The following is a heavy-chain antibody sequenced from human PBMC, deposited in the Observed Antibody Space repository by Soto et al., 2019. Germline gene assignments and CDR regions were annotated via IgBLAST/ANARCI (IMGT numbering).Heavy chain of an antibody. CDR2: IRSKSNNYAT. J-gene: IGHJ4*02. CDR3: TRQRRSDDGTFDY. V-gene: IGHV3-73*01. CDR1: GLTFSGST. D-gene: IGHD1-1*01. Sequence: EAQLVESGGGLVQPGGSLKLSCAASGLTFSGSTMHWVRQASGKALEWVGRIRSKSNNYATEYAATVKGRFTISRDDSKNKAYLQMNSLQTEDTAVYYCTRQRRSDDGTFDYWGQGTLVTVSS.